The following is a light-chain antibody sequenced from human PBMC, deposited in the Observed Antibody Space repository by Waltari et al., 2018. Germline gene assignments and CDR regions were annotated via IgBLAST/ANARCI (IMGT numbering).Light chain of an antibody. CDR1: SSNIGAGSD. Sequence: QSVLTQPPSVSGAPGQRVTISCTGSSSNIGAGSDVPWYQQLPETAPKLLMYGNINRPSGVPDRFSGSKSGTSASLAITGLQAEDEADYYCQSHDSSLSGYVFGTGTKVTVL. J-gene: IGLJ1*01. CDR3: QSHDSSLSGYV. V-gene: IGLV1-40*01. CDR2: GNI.